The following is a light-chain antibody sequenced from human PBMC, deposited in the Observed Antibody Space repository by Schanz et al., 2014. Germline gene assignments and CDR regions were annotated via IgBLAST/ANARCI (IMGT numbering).Light chain of an antibody. CDR3: SSYTSSSAWL. J-gene: IGLJ3*02. CDR1: TSDVGGYNY. CDR2: DVS. Sequence: QSALTQPASVSGSPGQSITISCTGTTSDVGGYNYVSWYQQHPGKAPKLMIYDVSKRPSGVPDRFSGSKSGNTASLTIFGLQAEDEADYYCSSYTSSSAWLFGGGTKLTVL. V-gene: IGLV2-14*03.